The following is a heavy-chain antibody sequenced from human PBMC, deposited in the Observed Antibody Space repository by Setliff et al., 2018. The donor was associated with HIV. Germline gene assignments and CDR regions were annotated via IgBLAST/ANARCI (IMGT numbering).Heavy chain of an antibody. CDR2: IYHSGNT. V-gene: IGHV4-38-2*02. CDR1: GYSISNDYY. D-gene: IGHD1-1*01. CDR3: ARDGSRTTGATGYYYYYGMDV. Sequence: SETLSLTCTVSGYSISNDYYWGWIRQPPGKGLEWIASIYHSGNTYYNPSLKSRVTISVDTSKNQFSLRLSSVTAADTAVYYCARDGSRTTGATGYYYYYGMDVWGQGTTVTVSS. J-gene: IGHJ6*02.